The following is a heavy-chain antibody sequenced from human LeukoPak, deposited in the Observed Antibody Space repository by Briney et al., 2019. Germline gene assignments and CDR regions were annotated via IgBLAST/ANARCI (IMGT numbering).Heavy chain of an antibody. D-gene: IGHD2-2*01. Sequence: GSLRLSCAASGFTFSSYAMHWVRQAPGKGLEWVAVISYDGSNKYYADSVKGRFTISRDNSKNTLYLQMNSLRAEDTAVYYCAGEDIVVVPAAYDYWGQGTLVTVSS. V-gene: IGHV3-30-3*01. CDR3: AGEDIVVVPAAYDY. J-gene: IGHJ4*02. CDR2: ISYDGSNK. CDR1: GFTFSSYA.